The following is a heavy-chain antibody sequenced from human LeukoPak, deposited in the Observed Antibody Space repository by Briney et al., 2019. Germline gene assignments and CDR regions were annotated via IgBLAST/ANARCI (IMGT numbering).Heavy chain of an antibody. D-gene: IGHD3-22*01. J-gene: IGHJ6*02. CDR1: GFTFSSYG. V-gene: IGHV3-33*01. CDR2: IWYDGSNK. Sequence: QPGGSLRLPCAASGFTFSSYGMHWVRQAPGKGLEWVAVIWYDGSNKYYADSVKGRFTISRDNSKNTLYLQMNSLRAEDTAVYYCARDYDSSGYPYYYGMDVWGQGTTVTVSS. CDR3: ARDYDSSGYPYYYGMDV.